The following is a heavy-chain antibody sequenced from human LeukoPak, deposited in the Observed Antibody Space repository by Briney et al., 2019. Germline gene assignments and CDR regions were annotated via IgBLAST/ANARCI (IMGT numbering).Heavy chain of an antibody. Sequence: SETLSLTCTVSGGSISSSSYYWGWIRQPPGKGLEWIGSIYYSGSTYYNPPLKSRVTISVDTSKNQFSLKLSSVTAADTAVYYCARHVNSNGSPSDYWGQGTLVTVSS. CDR1: GGSISSSSYY. CDR3: ARHVNSNGSPSDY. D-gene: IGHD1-26*01. V-gene: IGHV4-39*01. CDR2: IYYSGST. J-gene: IGHJ4*02.